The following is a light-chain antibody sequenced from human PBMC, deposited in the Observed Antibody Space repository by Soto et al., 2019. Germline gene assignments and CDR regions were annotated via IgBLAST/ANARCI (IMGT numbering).Light chain of an antibody. CDR3: QQYGSSP. V-gene: IGKV3-20*01. CDR1: QSVSSN. J-gene: IGKJ3*01. Sequence: EIVMTQSPATLSVSPGERATLSCRASQSVSSNLAWYQQKPGQAPRLLIYGASSRATGIPDRFSGSGSGTDFTLTISRLEPEDFAVYYCQQYGSSPFGPGTKVDI. CDR2: GAS.